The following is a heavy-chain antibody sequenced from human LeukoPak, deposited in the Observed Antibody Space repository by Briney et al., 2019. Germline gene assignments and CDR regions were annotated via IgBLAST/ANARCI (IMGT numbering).Heavy chain of an antibody. CDR3: AVETRSLPQKPLDAFDI. CDR1: GYTFTGYY. V-gene: IGHV1-2*02. Sequence: ASVKVSCKASGYTFTGYYMHWVRQAPGQGLEWMGWINPNSGGTNYAQKFQGRVTMTRDTSSSTAYMELSRLRSDDTAVYYCAVETRSLPQKPLDAFDIWGQGTMVTVSS. J-gene: IGHJ3*02. CDR2: INPNSGGT.